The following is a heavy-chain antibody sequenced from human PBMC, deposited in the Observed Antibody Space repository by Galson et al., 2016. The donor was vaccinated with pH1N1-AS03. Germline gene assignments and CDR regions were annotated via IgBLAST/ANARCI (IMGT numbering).Heavy chain of an antibody. J-gene: IGHJ4*02. D-gene: IGHD2/OR15-2a*01. CDR1: GYTFNNYA. V-gene: IGHV1-18*01. Sequence: SVKVSCKASGYTFNNYAITWLRQAPGQGLEWMGWISGYNGKTNYAQKLQGRITITTDTSTTTAYMELTSLGSDDTAMYYCAREPNIVKTRMVDYWGLGTLVTVSS. CDR3: AREPNIVKTRMVDY. CDR2: ISGYNGKT.